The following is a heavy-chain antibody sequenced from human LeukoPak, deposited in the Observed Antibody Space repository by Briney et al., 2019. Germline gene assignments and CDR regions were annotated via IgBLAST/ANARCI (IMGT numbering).Heavy chain of an antibody. CDR2: VHLDGRT. CDR3: AREGGFYRPLDY. V-gene: IGHV4-4*02. CDR1: GGSVSSTNW. Sequence: PSGTLSPTCAVSGGSVSSTNWWTWFRQPPGKGLEWIGEVHLDGRTNYNPSLTGRLTMSVDLYENHISLKLTSVTAADTAVYYCAREGGFYRPLDYSGQGTLVTVSS. D-gene: IGHD3-3*01. J-gene: IGHJ4*02.